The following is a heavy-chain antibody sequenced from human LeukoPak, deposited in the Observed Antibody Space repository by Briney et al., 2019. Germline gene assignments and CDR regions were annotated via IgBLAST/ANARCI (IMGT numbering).Heavy chain of an antibody. CDR1: GGSISSYY. D-gene: IGHD6-19*01. V-gene: IGHV4-4*07. CDR2: IYTSGST. CDR3: ARGKGSGWTAIYYYYGVDV. Sequence: PSETLSLTCTVSGGSISSYYWSWIRQPAGKGLEWIGRIYTSGSTNYNPSLKSRVTMSVDTSKNQFSLKLSSVTAADTAVYYCARGKGSGWTAIYYYYGVDVWGQGTTVTVSS. J-gene: IGHJ6*02.